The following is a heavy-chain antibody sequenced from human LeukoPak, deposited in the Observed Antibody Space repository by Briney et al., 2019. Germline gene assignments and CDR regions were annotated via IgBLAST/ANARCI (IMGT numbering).Heavy chain of an antibody. CDR2: MYTDGST. J-gene: IGHJ4*02. Sequence: PSETLSLTCIVSGCSMSSYYWSWIRQPAGKGLEWIGRMYTDGSTNYNPFLNSRVTMSVDTSKKHFSLRLNSVTAADTAVYYCATYDQKLAFDNWGQGTLVTVSS. D-gene: IGHD6-13*01. V-gene: IGHV4-4*07. CDR3: ATYDQKLAFDN. CDR1: GCSMSSYY.